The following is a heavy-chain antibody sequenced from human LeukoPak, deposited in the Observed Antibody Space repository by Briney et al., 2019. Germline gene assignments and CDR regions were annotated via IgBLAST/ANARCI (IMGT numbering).Heavy chain of an antibody. CDR2: IRSKANSYAT. CDR1: GFTFSSYG. D-gene: IGHD6-13*01. Sequence: GRSLRLSCAASGFTFSSYGMHWVRQASGKGLEWVGRIRSKANSYATAYAASVKGRFTISRDDSKNTAYLQMNSLKTEDTAVYYCTRPGVDSSSWYPLIGYYYGMDVWGQGTTVTVSS. V-gene: IGHV3-73*01. J-gene: IGHJ6*02. CDR3: TRPGVDSSSWYPLIGYYYGMDV.